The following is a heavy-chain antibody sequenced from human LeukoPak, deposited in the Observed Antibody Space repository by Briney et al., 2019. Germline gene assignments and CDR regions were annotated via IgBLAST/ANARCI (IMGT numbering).Heavy chain of an antibody. J-gene: IGHJ6*03. D-gene: IGHD2-2*01. CDR1: GLSFGDYT. V-gene: IGHV3-43*01. CDR3: ASCASCYSGYYYYYMDV. Sequence: GGSLRLSCEASGLSFGDYTMHWVRQAPGKGLEWVSLISRNGAATKYAASVRGRFTVSRDNSKSSLYLQMNSLRAEDTAVYYCASCASCYSGYYYYYMDVWGKGTTVTVSS. CDR2: ISRNGAAT.